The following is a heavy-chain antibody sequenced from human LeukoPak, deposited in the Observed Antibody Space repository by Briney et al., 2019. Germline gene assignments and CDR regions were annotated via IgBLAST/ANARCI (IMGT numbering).Heavy chain of an antibody. CDR3: ARQYSSSWYYFDY. CDR2: IGSKANSYVT. V-gene: IGHV3-73*01. D-gene: IGHD6-13*01. Sequence: GGSLKLSCAASGFTFSASPIHWVRQASGKGLERVGRIGSKANSYVTGYAASVRGRFTISRDDSNNAAYLQMNSLKTEDTAVYYCARQYSSSWYYFDYWGHGMLVTVSS. CDR1: GFTFSASP. J-gene: IGHJ4*01.